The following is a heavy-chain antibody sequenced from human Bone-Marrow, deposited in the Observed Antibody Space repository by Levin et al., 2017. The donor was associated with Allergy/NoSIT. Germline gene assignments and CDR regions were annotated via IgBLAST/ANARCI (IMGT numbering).Heavy chain of an antibody. CDR3: ARGVVVAGSYYFDY. J-gene: IGHJ4*02. Sequence: SETLSLTCTVSGGSVSSGSFHWSWIRQPPGKGLEWIGYIFYSGSTYYNPSLKSRVTISVDTSKNQFSLKLSSVTAADTAVYYCARGVVVAGSYYFDYWGQGTLVTVSS. CDR1: GGSVSSGSFH. D-gene: IGHD2-15*01. CDR2: IFYSGST. V-gene: IGHV4-61*01.